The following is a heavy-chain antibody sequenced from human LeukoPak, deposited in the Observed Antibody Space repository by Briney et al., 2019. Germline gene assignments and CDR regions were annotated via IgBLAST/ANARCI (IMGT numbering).Heavy chain of an antibody. CDR1: GGSISSGGYS. CDR2: IYHSGST. D-gene: IGHD3-10*01. CDR3: ARSRGGSGSYFIDY. V-gene: IGHV4-30-2*01. J-gene: IGHJ4*02. Sequence: SETLSLTCAVSGGSISSGGYSWSWIRQPPGKGLEWIGYIYHSGSTYYNPSLKSRVTISVDRSKNQFSLKLSSVTAADTAVYYCARSRGGSGSYFIDYWGQGTLVTVPS.